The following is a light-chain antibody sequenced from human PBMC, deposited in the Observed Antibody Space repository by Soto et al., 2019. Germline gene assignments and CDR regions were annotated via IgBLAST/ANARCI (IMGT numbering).Light chain of an antibody. Sequence: EIVLTQSPGTLSLSPGERATLSCRASRSVSSNYLAWYQQRPGQAPRLLIYAASSRASGIPDRFSGSGSETDFTLTISRLEPADFAVYYCQQYGDTPRTFGPGTKVDIK. CDR2: AAS. V-gene: IGKV3-20*01. J-gene: IGKJ3*01. CDR3: QQYGDTPRT. CDR1: RSVSSNY.